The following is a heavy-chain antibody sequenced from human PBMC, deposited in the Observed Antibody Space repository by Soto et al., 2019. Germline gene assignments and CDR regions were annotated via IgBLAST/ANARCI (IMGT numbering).Heavy chain of an antibody. V-gene: IGHV1-2*02. Sequence: ASVKVSCKASGYTFTGYYMHWVRQAPGQGLERMGWINPNSGGTNYAQKFQGRVTMTRDTSISTAYMELSRLRSDDTAVYYCARAGGDKGYCTNGVCWISRHYDYWGQGTLVTVSS. J-gene: IGHJ4*02. CDR2: INPNSGGT. D-gene: IGHD2-8*01. CDR3: ARAGGDKGYCTNGVCWISRHYDY. CDR1: GYTFTGYY.